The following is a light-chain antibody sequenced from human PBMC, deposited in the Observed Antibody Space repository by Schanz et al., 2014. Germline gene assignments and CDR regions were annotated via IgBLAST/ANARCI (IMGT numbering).Light chain of an antibody. J-gene: IGLJ3*02. CDR3: AAWDDSLNGWV. CDR1: SSDVGGYNY. CDR2: DVG. V-gene: IGLV2-14*03. Sequence: QSALTQPPSASGSPGQSITISCTGTSSDVGGYNYVSWYRQHPGKAPKLMIYDVGNRPSGVSDRFSGSKSGNTASLAISGLQSEDEADYYCAAWDDSLNGWVFGGGTKL.